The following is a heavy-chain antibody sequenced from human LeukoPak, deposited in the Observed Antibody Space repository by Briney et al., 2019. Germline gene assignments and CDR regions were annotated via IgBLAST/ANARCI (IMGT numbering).Heavy chain of an antibody. CDR1: GGSISSYY. CDR2: GDYSGGT. CDR3: AGERGEEYSSGWYKTNYFYN. D-gene: IGHD6-19*01. V-gene: IGHV4-39*07. Sequence: SETLSLTCTVSGGSISSYYWAWIRQPPGKGLEWIASGDYSGGTYYNPSLESRVAISADMSKNQISLKLTSVTGADTAVYYCAGERGEEYSSGWYKTNYFYNWGQGIRVTVSS. J-gene: IGHJ4*02.